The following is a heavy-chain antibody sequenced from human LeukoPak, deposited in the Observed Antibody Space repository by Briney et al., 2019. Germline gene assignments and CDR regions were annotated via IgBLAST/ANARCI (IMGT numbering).Heavy chain of an antibody. CDR1: GDSIRSVDYY. CDR2: IHYSGST. D-gene: IGHD1-7*01. Sequence: SETLSLTCTVSGDSIRSVDYYWSWIRQPPGKGLEWIGYIHYSGSTSYIPSLESRVTISLDTSKNQYSLKLSSVTAADTAVYYCARGSNWNYSFDIWGQGTMVTVSS. J-gene: IGHJ3*02. CDR3: ARGSNWNYSFDI. V-gene: IGHV4-30-4*01.